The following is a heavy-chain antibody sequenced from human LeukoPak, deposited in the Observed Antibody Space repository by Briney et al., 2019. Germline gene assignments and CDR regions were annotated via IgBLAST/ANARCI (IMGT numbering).Heavy chain of an antibody. V-gene: IGHV3-74*01. Sequence: GGSLRLSCAASGFTFSSYWMHWVRQAPGKGLVWVSRINSDGSSTTYADSVKGRFTISRDNAKNTLYLQMNGLRAEDTAVYYCASDRWGPLIDCWGQGTLVTVSS. D-gene: IGHD7-27*01. CDR2: INSDGSST. CDR1: GFTFSSYW. CDR3: ASDRWGPLIDC. J-gene: IGHJ4*02.